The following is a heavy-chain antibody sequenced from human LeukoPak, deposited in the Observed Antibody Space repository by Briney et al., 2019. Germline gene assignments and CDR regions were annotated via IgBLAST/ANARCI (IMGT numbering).Heavy chain of an antibody. D-gene: IGHD3-16*01. J-gene: IGHJ4*02. CDR3: ARQSPVWGTTGVDY. Sequence: KPSETLSLTCVLYGGSSSGYYWSWIRQPPGKGLEWIGEINHSGSTNYNPSLKSRVTISVDTSKNQFSLKLSSVTAADTAVYYCARQSPVWGTTGVDYWGQGTLVTVSS. V-gene: IGHV4-34*01. CDR2: INHSGST. CDR1: GGSSSGYY.